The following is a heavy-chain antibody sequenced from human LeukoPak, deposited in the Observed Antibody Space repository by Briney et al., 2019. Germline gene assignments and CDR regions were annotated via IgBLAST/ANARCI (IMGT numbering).Heavy chain of an antibody. CDR1: GFTFSSYA. CDR3: AKVFISSWSNYYYMDV. V-gene: IGHV3-30*02. J-gene: IGHJ6*03. CDR2: IRYDGSNK. Sequence: PGRSLRLSCAASGFTFSSYAMHWVRQAPGKGLEWVAFIRYDGSNKYYADSVKGRFTISRDNSKNTLYLQMNSLRAEDTAVYYCAKVFISSWSNYYYMDVWGKGTTVTVSS. D-gene: IGHD6-13*01.